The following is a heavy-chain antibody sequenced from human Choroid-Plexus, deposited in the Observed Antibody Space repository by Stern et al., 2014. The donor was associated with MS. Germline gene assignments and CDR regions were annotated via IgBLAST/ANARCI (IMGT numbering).Heavy chain of an antibody. CDR2: IYPGAPDT. J-gene: IGHJ3*02. V-gene: IGHV5-51*04. D-gene: IGHD6-19*01. CDR1: GYRFSSYW. CDR3: ARRGIAVGDAFDI. Sequence: EVQLVESGAEVKKPGESLKISCKGSGYRFSSYWIGWVRQMPGKGLEWMGIIYPGAPDTRYSPSFQGRVPISADNPISTACLQWSSLKASDTAMYYCARRGIAVGDAFDIWGQGKMVTVSS.